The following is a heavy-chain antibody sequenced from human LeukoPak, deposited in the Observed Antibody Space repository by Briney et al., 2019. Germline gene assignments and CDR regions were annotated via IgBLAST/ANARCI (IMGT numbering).Heavy chain of an antibody. CDR2: INSDGSST. D-gene: IGHD6-19*01. J-gene: IGHJ4*02. CDR1: GFTLSSYW. V-gene: IGHV3-74*01. Sequence: EGSLRLSCAASGFTLSSYWMHWVRQAPGKGLVWVSRINSDGSSTSYADSVKGRFTISRDNAKNTLFLQMNSLRAEDTAVYYCARGEGSSGWYLDYWGQGTLVTVSS. CDR3: ARGEGSSGWYLDY.